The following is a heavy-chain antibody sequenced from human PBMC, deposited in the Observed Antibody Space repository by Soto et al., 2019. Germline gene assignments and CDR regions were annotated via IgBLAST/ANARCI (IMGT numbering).Heavy chain of an antibody. CDR2: IKPDGSET. V-gene: IGHV3-7*05. D-gene: IGHD6-13*01. Sequence: PGGSLRLSCAASGFSFNHYWMSWVRQAPGIGLEWVANIKPDGSETSYVDSVKGRFTISRDNAKNSLNLQMNSLRAEDTAVYYCARAGIAGPGDYSGQGTLVTVSS. J-gene: IGHJ4*02. CDR1: GFSFNHYW. CDR3: ARAGIAGPGDY.